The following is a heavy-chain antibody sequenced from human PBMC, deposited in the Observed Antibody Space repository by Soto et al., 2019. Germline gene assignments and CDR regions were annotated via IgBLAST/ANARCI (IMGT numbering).Heavy chain of an antibody. Sequence: QVQLQQWGAGLLKPSETLSLTCAVYGGSFSGHSWTWIRQSPGKGLEWIWDINHSGRVNYSPSLKSRVTISLDTSKNQFSLTLSAVTAADTAMYYCSTRAYDPNGYYRFDPWGQGTLVTVSS. J-gene: IGHJ5*01. CDR3: STRAYDPNGYYRFDP. CDR2: INHSGRV. V-gene: IGHV4-34*01. CDR1: GGSFSGHS. D-gene: IGHD3-22*01.